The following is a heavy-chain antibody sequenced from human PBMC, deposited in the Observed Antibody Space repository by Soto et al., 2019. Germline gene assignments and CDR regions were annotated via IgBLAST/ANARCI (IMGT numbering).Heavy chain of an antibody. CDR3: ASAMGVYYYYGMDV. Sequence: SSETLAHTCAVYGGSFSGYYWSWVRQTPGKGLEWIGEINHSGSTNYNPSLKSRVTISVDTSKNKLSLKLSSVTAADTAVYYCASAMGVYYYYGMDVWGQGTTVT. J-gene: IGHJ6*02. CDR2: INHSGST. V-gene: IGHV4-34*01. D-gene: IGHD2-8*01. CDR1: GGSFSGYY.